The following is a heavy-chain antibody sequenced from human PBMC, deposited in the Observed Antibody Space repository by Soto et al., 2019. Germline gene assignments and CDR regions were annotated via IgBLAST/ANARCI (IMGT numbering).Heavy chain of an antibody. V-gene: IGHV3-23*01. Sequence: GGSLRLSCAASGFTFSSYAMSWVRQAPGKGLEWVSAISGSGGSTYYADSVKGRFTISRDNSKNTLYLQMNSLRAEDTAVYYCAKSLGRDYDILTGYYMGPFDYWGQGTLVTVSS. CDR3: AKSLGRDYDILTGYYMGPFDY. CDR1: GFTFSSYA. CDR2: ISGSGGST. D-gene: IGHD3-9*01. J-gene: IGHJ4*02.